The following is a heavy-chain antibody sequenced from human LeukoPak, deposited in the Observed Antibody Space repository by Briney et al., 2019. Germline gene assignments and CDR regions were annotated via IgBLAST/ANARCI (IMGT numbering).Heavy chain of an antibody. Sequence: GGSLRLSCAASGFTLSGNWMHWVRQAPGKGLVWVSRINSDGSSTSYADSVKGRFTVSRDSAKNSLYLQMNSLRAEDTAVYYCARGPYSSNWYVDYWGQGTLVTVAS. D-gene: IGHD6-13*01. J-gene: IGHJ4*02. CDR1: GFTLSGNW. V-gene: IGHV3-74*01. CDR3: ARGPYSSNWYVDY. CDR2: INSDGSST.